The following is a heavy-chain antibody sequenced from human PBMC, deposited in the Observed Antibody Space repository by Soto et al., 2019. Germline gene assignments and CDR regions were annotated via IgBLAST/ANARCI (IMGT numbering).Heavy chain of an antibody. J-gene: IGHJ4*02. D-gene: IGHD3-16*02. V-gene: IGHV1-8*01. CDR2: MNPNSGNT. Sequence: ASVKVSCKASGYTFTSYDINWVRQATGQGLEWMGWMNPNSGNTGYAQKFQGRVTMTRNTSISTAYMELSSLRSEDTAVYYCARVVGGMITFRGVIVIPYFDYWGQGTLVTVSS. CDR3: ARVVGGMITFRGVIVIPYFDY. CDR1: GYTFTSYD.